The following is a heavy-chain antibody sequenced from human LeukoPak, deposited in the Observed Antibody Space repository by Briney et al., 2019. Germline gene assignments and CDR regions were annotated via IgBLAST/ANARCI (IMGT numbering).Heavy chain of an antibody. CDR1: GGTFSSYA. Sequence: GASVKVSCKASGGTFSSYAISWVRQAPGQGLEWMGRIIPILGIANYARKFQGRVTINADKSTSTAYMELSSLRSEDTAVYYCARDLSPSGYYYGMGVWGQGTTVTVSS. J-gene: IGHJ6*02. CDR3: ARDLSPSGYYYGMGV. V-gene: IGHV1-69*04. CDR2: IIPILGIA.